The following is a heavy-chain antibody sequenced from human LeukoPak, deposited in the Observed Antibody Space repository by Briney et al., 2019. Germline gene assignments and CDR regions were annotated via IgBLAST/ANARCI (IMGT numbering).Heavy chain of an antibody. CDR2: ISYDGSNK. J-gene: IGHJ4*02. D-gene: IGHD3-10*01. Sequence: GGSLRLSCAASEFTFGNSWMSWVRQAPGKGLEWVAVISYDGSNKYYADSVKGRFTISRDNSKNTLYLQMNSLRVEDTAVYYCAKDRDLLWFGELLSYFDYWGQGTLVTVSS. CDR3: AKDRDLLWFGELLSYFDY. V-gene: IGHV3-30*18. CDR1: EFTFGNSW.